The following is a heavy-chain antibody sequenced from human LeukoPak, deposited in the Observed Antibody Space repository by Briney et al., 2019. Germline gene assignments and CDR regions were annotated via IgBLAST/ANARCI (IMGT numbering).Heavy chain of an antibody. Sequence: SETLSLTCTDSGGSIRSYYWSWIRQPPGKGREWVGYIYYSGTTNYNPSLKSRVTISVDTSKNQFSLKLSSVTAADTAVYYCARRGFTIYGMDVWGQGTTVTVSS. V-gene: IGHV4-59*08. D-gene: IGHD3-3*01. CDR3: ARRGFTIYGMDV. CDR1: GGSIRSYY. J-gene: IGHJ6*02. CDR2: IYYSGTT.